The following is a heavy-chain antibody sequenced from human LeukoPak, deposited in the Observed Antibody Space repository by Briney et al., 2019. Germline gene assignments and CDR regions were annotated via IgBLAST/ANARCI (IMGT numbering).Heavy chain of an antibody. D-gene: IGHD3/OR15-3a*01. J-gene: IGHJ4*02. CDR3: ARQTGSGLFILP. CDR1: GVSIISSNSY. CDR2: IYYTGNT. Sequence: PSETLSLTCTVSGVSIISSNSYWGWIRQPPGKGLEWIGSIYYTGNTYYNASLKSQVSISIDTSKNQFSLRLTSVTAADTAVYFCARQTGSGLFILPGGQGTVVTVS. V-gene: IGHV4-39*01.